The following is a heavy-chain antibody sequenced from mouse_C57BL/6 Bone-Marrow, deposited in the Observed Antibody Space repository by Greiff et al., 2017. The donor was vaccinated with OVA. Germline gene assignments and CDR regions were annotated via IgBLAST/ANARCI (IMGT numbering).Heavy chain of an antibody. J-gene: IGHJ1*03. CDR2: IYPGSGST. CDR1: GYTFTSYW. Sequence: QVQLQQPGAELVKPGASVKMSCKASGYTFTSYWITWVKQRPGQGLEWIGDIYPGSGSTNYNEKFKSKATLTVDTSSSTAYMQLSSLTSEDSAVYYCARRRMVTTYFDVWGTGTTVTVSS. V-gene: IGHV1-55*01. D-gene: IGHD2-2*01. CDR3: ARRRMVTTYFDV.